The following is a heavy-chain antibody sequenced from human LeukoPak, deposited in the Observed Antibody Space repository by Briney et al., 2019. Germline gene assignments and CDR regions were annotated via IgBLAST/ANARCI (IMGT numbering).Heavy chain of an antibody. Sequence: SETLSLTCTVSGGSITSYYWSWIRQPPGKGLEWIGYIYYSGSTNYNPSLKSRVTISVDTSKNQSSLKLSSVTAADTAVYYCARRRSFWSGYYAYGMDVWGQGTTVTVSS. CDR3: ARRRSFWSGYYAYGMDV. D-gene: IGHD3-3*01. CDR2: IYYSGST. J-gene: IGHJ6*02. CDR1: GGSITSYY. V-gene: IGHV4-59*01.